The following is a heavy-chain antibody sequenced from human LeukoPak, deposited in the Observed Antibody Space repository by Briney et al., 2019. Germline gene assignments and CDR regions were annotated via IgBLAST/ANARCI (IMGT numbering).Heavy chain of an antibody. CDR3: ARVPDYDFWSGYYAVDDAFDI. CDR2: INHSGST. Sequence: SETLSLTCAVYGGSFSDYYWSWIRQPPGKGLEWIGEINHSGSTNYNPSLKSRVTISVDTSKNQFSLKLSSVTAADTAVYYCARVPDYDFWSGYYAVDDAFDIWGQGTMVTVSS. CDR1: GGSFSDYY. J-gene: IGHJ3*02. D-gene: IGHD3-3*01. V-gene: IGHV4-34*01.